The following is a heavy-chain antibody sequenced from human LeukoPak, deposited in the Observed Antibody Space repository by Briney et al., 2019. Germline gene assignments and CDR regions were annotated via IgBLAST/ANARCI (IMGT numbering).Heavy chain of an antibody. D-gene: IGHD6-13*01. CDR1: GGSISSSNW. CDR3: ARLNLSNLAAAGSYYYGMDV. J-gene: IGHJ6*04. CDR2: IYHSGST. V-gene: IGHV4-4*02. Sequence: SETMSLTSAVSGGSISSSNWWSWVRQPPGKGLEWIGEIYHSGSTNYNPSLKSRATISVDKSKNQFSLKLSSVTAADTAVYYCARLNLSNLAAAGSYYYGMDVWGKGTTVTVSS.